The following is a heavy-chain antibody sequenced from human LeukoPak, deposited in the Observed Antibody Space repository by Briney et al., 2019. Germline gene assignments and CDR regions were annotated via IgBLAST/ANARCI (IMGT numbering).Heavy chain of an antibody. CDR2: IYSGGST. V-gene: IGHV3-66*01. J-gene: IGHJ4*02. Sequence: GGSLRLSCAASGFTVSSNYMSWVRRAPGKGLEWVSVIYSGGSTYYADSVKGRFTISRDNSKNTLYLQMNSLRAEDTAVYYCARELTEAIDYWGQGTLVTVSS. D-gene: IGHD1-26*01. CDR3: ARELTEAIDY. CDR1: GFTVSSNY.